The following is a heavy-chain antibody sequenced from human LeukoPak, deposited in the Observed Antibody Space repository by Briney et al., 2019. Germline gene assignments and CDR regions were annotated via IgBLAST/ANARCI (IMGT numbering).Heavy chain of an antibody. D-gene: IGHD6-13*01. V-gene: IGHV3-11*01. CDR1: GFTFRSYA. J-gene: IGHJ6*03. CDR3: AKNSGYSSSSGYYYYMDV. CDR2: ISSSDSPR. Sequence: PGGSLRLSCAASGFTFRSYAMSWIRQAPGKGLEWVSYISSSDSPRFYADFVKGRFTISRDNAKKSLFLQMNSLRAEDTAVYYCAKNSGYSSSSGYYYYMDVWGKGTTVTVSS.